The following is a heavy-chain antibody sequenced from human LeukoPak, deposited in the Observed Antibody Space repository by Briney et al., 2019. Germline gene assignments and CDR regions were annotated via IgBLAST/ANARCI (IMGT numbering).Heavy chain of an antibody. CDR2: IFYSGGT. CDR1: GGSINTPNYY. Sequence: PSETLSLTCTVSGGSINTPNYYWGWIRQTPGKGLEWIGNIFYSGGTYYSPSLTSRVTISLDTSRNQFSLKLSSVTAADTAVYYCARHLRIAVAGTRFVGFDYWGQGTLVTVSS. V-gene: IGHV4-39*01. J-gene: IGHJ4*02. CDR3: ARHLRIAVAGTRFVGFDY. D-gene: IGHD6-19*01.